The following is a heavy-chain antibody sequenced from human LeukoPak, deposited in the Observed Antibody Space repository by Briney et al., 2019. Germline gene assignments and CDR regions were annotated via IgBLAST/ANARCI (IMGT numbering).Heavy chain of an antibody. J-gene: IGHJ4*02. CDR1: GYTLTELS. CDR3: ATIAYSGYDYDY. Sequence: ASVKVSRKVSGYTLTELSMHWVRQAPGKGLEWVGGFDPEDGETFYAQKFQGRVTMTEDTSTDTAYMELSSLRSEDTAVYYCATIAYSGYDYDYWGQGTLVTVSS. V-gene: IGHV1-24*01. CDR2: FDPEDGET. D-gene: IGHD5-12*01.